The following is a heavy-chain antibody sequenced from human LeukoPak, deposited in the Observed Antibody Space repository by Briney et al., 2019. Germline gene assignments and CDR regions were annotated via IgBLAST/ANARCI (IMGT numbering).Heavy chain of an antibody. J-gene: IGHJ4*02. CDR2: ISWNSGSI. Sequence: PGGSLRPSCAASGFTFDDYAMHWVRQAPGKGLEWVSGISWNSGSIGYADSVKGRFTISRDNAKNSLYLQMNSLRAEDTALYYCAKDIGSGGSWGQGTLVTVSS. CDR3: AKDIGSGGS. V-gene: IGHV3-9*01. CDR1: GFTFDDYA. D-gene: IGHD2-15*01.